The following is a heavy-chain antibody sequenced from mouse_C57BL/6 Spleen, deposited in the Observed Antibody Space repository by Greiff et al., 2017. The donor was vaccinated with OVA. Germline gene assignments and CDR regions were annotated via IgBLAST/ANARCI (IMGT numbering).Heavy chain of an antibody. V-gene: IGHV1-42*01. J-gene: IGHJ2*01. CDR2: INPSTGGT. D-gene: IGHD1-1*01. CDR3: ASRITTVPYFDY. Sequence: EVQLQQSGPELVKPGASVKISCKASGYSFTGYYMNWVKQSPEKSLEWIGEINPSTGGTTYNQKFKAKATLTVDKSSSTAYMQLKSLTSEDSAVYYCASRITTVPYFDYWGQGTTLTVSS. CDR1: GYSFTGYY.